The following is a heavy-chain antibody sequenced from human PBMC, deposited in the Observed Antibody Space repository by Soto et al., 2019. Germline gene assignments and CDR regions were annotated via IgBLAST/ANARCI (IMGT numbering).Heavy chain of an antibody. CDR3: ARPRRSNLNSGPYYFDY. Sequence: QVQLQESGPGLVKPSETLSLTCTVSGDSMSPYYWSWIRQPPGKGLEWIGFIHYTWNTNYNPSLKSRVTLSVDMSKKQFSLVLSSATAADTAVYLCARPRRSNLNSGPYYFDYWGQGTLVTVSS. J-gene: IGHJ4*02. D-gene: IGHD1-7*01. V-gene: IGHV4-59*01. CDR1: GDSMSPYY. CDR2: IHYTWNT.